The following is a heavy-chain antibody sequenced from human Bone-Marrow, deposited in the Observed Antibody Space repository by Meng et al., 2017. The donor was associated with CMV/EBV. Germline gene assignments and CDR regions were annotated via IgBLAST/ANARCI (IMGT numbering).Heavy chain of an antibody. CDR2: ISAYNGNT. D-gene: IGHD3-3*01. CDR3: AREIVRRFPTIFGMVHEYFDY. J-gene: IGHJ4*02. Sequence: ASVKVSCKASGGTFSSYAISWVRQAPGQGLEWMGWISAYNGNTNYAQKLQGRVTMTTDTSTSTAYMELSSLRSEDTAVYYCAREIVRRFPTIFGMVHEYFDYWGQGTLVTVSS. CDR1: GGTFSSYA. V-gene: IGHV1-18*01.